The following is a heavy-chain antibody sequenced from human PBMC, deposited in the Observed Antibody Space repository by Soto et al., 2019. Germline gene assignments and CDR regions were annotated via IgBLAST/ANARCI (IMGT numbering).Heavy chain of an antibody. D-gene: IGHD3-3*01. V-gene: IGHV4-59*08. CDR1: GGSISSYY. J-gene: IGHJ6*02. CDR2: IYYSGST. CDR3: ARLGNPPWSGYYYYYYGMDV. Sequence: SETLSLTCTVSGGSISSYYWSWIRQPPGKGLEWIGYIYYSGSTNYNPSLKSRVTISVDTSKNQFSLKLSSVTAADTAVYYCARLGNPPWSGYYYYYYGMDVWGQGTTVTVSS.